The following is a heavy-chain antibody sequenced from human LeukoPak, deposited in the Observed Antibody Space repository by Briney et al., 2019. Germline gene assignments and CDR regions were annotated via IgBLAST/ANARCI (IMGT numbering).Heavy chain of an antibody. J-gene: IGHJ5*01. CDR1: GFTFNNYA. D-gene: IGHD2-2*01. Sequence: GGSLRLSCAASGFTFNNYAMSWVRQAPGKGLEWVSAISASGGTTYYADSVKGRFTISRDNSENTLFLQMNSLRAEDTAVYYCATEPREYCSSTSCPNWFDSWGQGTLVTVSS. CDR3: ATEPREYCSSTSCPNWFDS. V-gene: IGHV3-23*01. CDR2: ISASGGTT.